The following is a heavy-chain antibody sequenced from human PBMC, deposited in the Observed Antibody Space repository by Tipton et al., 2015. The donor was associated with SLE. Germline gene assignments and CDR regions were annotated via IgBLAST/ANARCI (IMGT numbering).Heavy chain of an antibody. CDR3: AREGVSSPDY. D-gene: IGHD6-13*01. J-gene: IGHJ4*02. Sequence: SLRLSCATSGFTFDDYAMHWVRQAPGKGLEWVSVVYSGGSTYYADSVKGRFTISRDNSKNTLYLQMNSLRVEDTAVYYCAREGVSSPDYWGQGTLVIVSS. CDR1: GFTFDDYA. CDR2: VYSGGST. V-gene: IGHV3-66*01.